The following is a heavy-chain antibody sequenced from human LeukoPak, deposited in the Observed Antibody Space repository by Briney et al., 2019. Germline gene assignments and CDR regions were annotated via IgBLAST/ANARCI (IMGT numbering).Heavy chain of an antibody. Sequence: ASVKDSCKASGGTFSSYAISWVRQAPGQGLEWMGRIIPILGIANYAQKFQGRVTITADKSTSTAYMELSSLRSEDTAVYYCARAGNYYDSSGYPDYWGQGTLVTVSS. J-gene: IGHJ4*02. V-gene: IGHV1-69*04. CDR3: ARAGNYYDSSGYPDY. D-gene: IGHD3-22*01. CDR2: IIPILGIA. CDR1: GGTFSSYA.